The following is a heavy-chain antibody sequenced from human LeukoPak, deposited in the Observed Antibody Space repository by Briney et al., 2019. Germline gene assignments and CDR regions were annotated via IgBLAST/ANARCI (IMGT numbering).Heavy chain of an antibody. D-gene: IGHD3-10*01. CDR2: INHSGST. Sequence: SETLSLTCAVYGGSFSGYYWSWIRQPPGKRLEWIGEINHSGSTNYNPSLKSRVTISGDTSKNQFSLKLSSVTAADTAVYYCARDSAQPLDYWGQGTLVTVSS. CDR3: ARDSAQPLDY. CDR1: GGSFSGYY. J-gene: IGHJ4*02. V-gene: IGHV4-34*01.